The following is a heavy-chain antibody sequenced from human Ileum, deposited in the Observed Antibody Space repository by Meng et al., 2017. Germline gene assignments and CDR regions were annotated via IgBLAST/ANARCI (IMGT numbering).Heavy chain of an antibody. CDR3: ATSNDRDVYYLGY. CDR1: GTW. Sequence: VQLEGAGPRLVKPSGTLSLNCAVSGTWWSWVRQPPGKGLEWIGEIFQSGRTNYNPPLKSRVTISIDKSKSQISLQLSAVTAADTAVYSCATSNDRDVYYLGYWGQGTLVTVSS. V-gene: IGHV4-4*02. D-gene: IGHD3-22*01. CDR2: IFQSGRT. J-gene: IGHJ4*02.